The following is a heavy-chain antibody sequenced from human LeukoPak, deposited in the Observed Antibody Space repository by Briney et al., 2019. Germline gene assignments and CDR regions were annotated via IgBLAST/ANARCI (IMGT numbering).Heavy chain of an antibody. V-gene: IGHV4-34*01. J-gene: IGHJ4*02. CDR1: GGSFSGYY. CDR3: ARYSVAGLVDY. D-gene: IGHD6-19*01. CDR2: INHSGST. Sequence: SETLSLTCAVYGGSFSGYYWSWIRQPPGKGLEWIGEINHSGSTSYNPSLKSRVTISVDTSKNQFSLKLSSVTAADTAVYYCARYSVAGLVDYWGQGTLVTVSS.